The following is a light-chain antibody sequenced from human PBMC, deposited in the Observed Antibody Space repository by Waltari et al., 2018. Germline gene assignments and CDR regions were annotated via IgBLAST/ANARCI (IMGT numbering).Light chain of an antibody. CDR1: QTISVS. V-gene: IGKV1-39*01. Sequence: DIQMTQFPSSLSASVGDRVVVTCRASQTISVSLSWYQQKHGKAPKLLIYGSSSLQSGVPSRFSGSGSGTDFTLTISSLQPEDFGTYYCQQSKTPPLTFGGGTKVEF. J-gene: IGKJ4*01. CDR3: QQSKTPPLT. CDR2: GSS.